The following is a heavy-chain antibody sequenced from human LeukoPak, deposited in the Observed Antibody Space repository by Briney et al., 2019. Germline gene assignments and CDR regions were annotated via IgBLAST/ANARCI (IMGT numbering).Heavy chain of an antibody. D-gene: IGHD2-2*02. J-gene: IGHJ5*02. CDR1: GGSISSGTYY. Sequence: ETPSLTCTVSGGSISSGTYYWGWIRQPPGKGLECIGTIYYSGSTSYNPSLKSRVTISVDTSKNQFSLKLTSVTAADTAVYYCAGTYRLRRFDPWGQGTLVTVSS. CDR3: AGTYRLRRFDP. V-gene: IGHV4-39*05. CDR2: IYYSGST.